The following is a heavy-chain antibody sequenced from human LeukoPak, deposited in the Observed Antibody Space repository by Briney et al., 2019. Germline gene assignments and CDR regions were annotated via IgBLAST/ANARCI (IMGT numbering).Heavy chain of an antibody. V-gene: IGHV3-7*01. D-gene: IGHD1-26*01. CDR1: GFTFSNYW. J-gene: IGHJ4*02. CDR3: AREEPSSSFFDY. Sequence: GGSLRLSCAASGFTFSNYWMSWVRQAPGKGLEWVANIKQDGSEKYYVDSVKGRFTISRDNAKNSLYLQMNSLRAEDTAAYYCAREEPSSSFFDYWGQGTLVTVSS. CDR2: IKQDGSEK.